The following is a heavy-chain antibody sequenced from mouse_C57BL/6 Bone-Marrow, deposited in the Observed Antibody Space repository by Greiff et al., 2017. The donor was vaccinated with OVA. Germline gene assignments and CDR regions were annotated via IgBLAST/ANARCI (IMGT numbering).Heavy chain of an antibody. CDR3: AIGGPLDY. V-gene: IGHV1-50*01. Sequence: QVQLQQPGAELVKPGASVKLSCKASGYTFTSYWMQWVKQRPGKGLEWIGEIDPSDSYTNYNQKFKGKATLTVDTSSSTAYMQLSSLTSEDSAVYYCAIGGPLDYWGQGTTLTVSS. CDR1: GYTFTSYW. CDR2: IDPSDSYT. J-gene: IGHJ2*01. D-gene: IGHD3-3*01.